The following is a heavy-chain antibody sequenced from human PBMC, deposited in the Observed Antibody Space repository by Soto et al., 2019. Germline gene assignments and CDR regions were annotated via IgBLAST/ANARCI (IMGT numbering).Heavy chain of an antibody. CDR1: GYTFTSYG. CDR3: ARAVYCTTANCWDDFHYYHIDV. CDR2: ISAYNGNT. Sequence: ASVKVSCKASGYTFTSYGISWVRQAPGQGLEWMGWISAYNGNTNYAQKLQGRVTMTTDTSTSTAYMELRSLRSDDTAVYYCARAVYCTTANCWDDFHYYHIDVWGQGTAVTVSS. J-gene: IGHJ6*02. V-gene: IGHV1-18*04. D-gene: IGHD2-2*01.